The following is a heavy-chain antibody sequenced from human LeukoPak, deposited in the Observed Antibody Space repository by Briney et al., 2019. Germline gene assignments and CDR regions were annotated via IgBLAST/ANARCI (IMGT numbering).Heavy chain of an antibody. J-gene: IGHJ4*02. CDR2: ISYDGSNK. D-gene: IGHD3-10*01. V-gene: IGHV3-30*03. CDR1: GFTFSSYS. Sequence: GGSLRLSCAASGFTFSSYSMNWVRQAPGKGLEWVAVISYDGSNKYYADSVKGRLTISRDNSKNTLYLQMNSLRAEDTAVYYCARDEGGVRGDNYYFDYWGQGTLVTVSS. CDR3: ARDEGGVRGDNYYFDY.